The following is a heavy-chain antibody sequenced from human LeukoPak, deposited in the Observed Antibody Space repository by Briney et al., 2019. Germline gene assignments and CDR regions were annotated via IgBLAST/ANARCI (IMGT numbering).Heavy chain of an antibody. CDR2: ISYDGSNK. J-gene: IGHJ3*02. CDR3: AREGDDSSGRDAFDI. CDR1: GFTFSDYA. D-gene: IGHD3-22*01. V-gene: IGHV3-30*04. Sequence: GGSLRLSCAASGFTFSDYAMHWVRQAPGKGLEWVAVISYDGSNKYYEESVKGRFTISRDKSKNTLSLQMNSLRVEDTGVYYCAREGDDSSGRDAFDIWGQGTMVTVPS.